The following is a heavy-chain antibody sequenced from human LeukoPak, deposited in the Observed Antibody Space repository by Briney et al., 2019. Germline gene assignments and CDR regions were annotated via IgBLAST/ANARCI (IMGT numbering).Heavy chain of an antibody. D-gene: IGHD3-22*01. Sequence: SETLSLTCAVYGGSFSGYYWSWIRQPPGKGLEWIGEINHSGSTNYNPSLKSRVTISVDTSKNQFSLKLSSVTAADTAVYYCARALPGYFDTSGYYFDTWGQGTLVTVSS. V-gene: IGHV4-34*01. CDR2: INHSGST. CDR3: ARALPGYFDTSGYYFDT. CDR1: GGSFSGYY. J-gene: IGHJ4*02.